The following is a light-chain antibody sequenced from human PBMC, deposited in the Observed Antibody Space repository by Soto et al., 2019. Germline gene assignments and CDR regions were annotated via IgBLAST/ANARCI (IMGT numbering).Light chain of an antibody. Sequence: EIVVTQYPSTVSLSPGERATLSCRASQSVSRYLAWYQQKPGQAPRLLIYDASNRATGIPARFSGSGSGTDFTLTISSLEPDDVAVYYCQQLSDWPRVTFGQGTRLEIK. CDR1: QSVSRY. CDR2: DAS. V-gene: IGKV3-11*01. J-gene: IGKJ5*01. CDR3: QQLSDWPRVT.